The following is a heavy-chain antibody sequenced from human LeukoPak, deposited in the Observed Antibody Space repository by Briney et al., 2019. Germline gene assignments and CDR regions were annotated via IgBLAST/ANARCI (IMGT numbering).Heavy chain of an antibody. D-gene: IGHD3-3*01. CDR1: GYTFTSYG. Sequence: ASVKVSCKASGYTFTSYGISWVRQAPGQGLEWMGRINPNSGGTNYAQKFQGRVTMTRDTSISTAYMELSRLRSDDTAVYYCARDRERFLEWLHYYYYYGMDVWGQGTTVTVSS. CDR3: ARDRERFLEWLHYYYYYGMDV. CDR2: INPNSGGT. V-gene: IGHV1-2*06. J-gene: IGHJ6*02.